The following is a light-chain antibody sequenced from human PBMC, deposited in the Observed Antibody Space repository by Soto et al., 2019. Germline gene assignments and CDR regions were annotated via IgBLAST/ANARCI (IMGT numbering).Light chain of an antibody. CDR1: QSISSW. CDR2: KAS. V-gene: IGKV1-5*03. Sequence: DIQMTQSPSTLSASVGDRVTITCRASQSISSWLAWYQQKPGKAPKLLIYKASSLESGVPSRFSGSGSGTEFTLTISSLQPDDSATSYCQQYNSYPYTCGQGTKMEIK. CDR3: QQYNSYPYT. J-gene: IGKJ2*01.